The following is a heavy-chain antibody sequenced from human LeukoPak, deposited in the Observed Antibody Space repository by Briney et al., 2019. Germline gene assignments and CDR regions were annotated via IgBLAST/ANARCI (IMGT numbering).Heavy chain of an antibody. CDR2: ISRNGGST. V-gene: IGHV3-64*04. CDR1: GFTFSSFA. Sequence: PGGSLRLSCSASGFTFSSFAMHWVRQAPGKGLEYVAAISRNGGSTYYADSVKGRFTIPRDNSKSTLYLQMNSLRAEDTAVYYCARAGGGSWTVDYWGQGTLVTVSS. J-gene: IGHJ4*02. D-gene: IGHD1-26*01. CDR3: ARAGGGSWTVDY.